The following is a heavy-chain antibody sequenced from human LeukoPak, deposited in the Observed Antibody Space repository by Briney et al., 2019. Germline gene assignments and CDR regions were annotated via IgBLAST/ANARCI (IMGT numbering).Heavy chain of an antibody. CDR3: ATTASSSWQIPQYYFDY. D-gene: IGHD6-13*01. CDR2: FDPEDGET. V-gene: IGHV1-24*01. Sequence: GASVKVSCKVSGYTLTELSMHWVRQAPGKGLEWMGGFDPEDGETIYAQKFQGRVTMTEDTSTDTAYMELSSLRSEDTAVYYCATTASSSWQIPQYYFDYWGQGTLVTVSS. CDR1: GYTLTELS. J-gene: IGHJ4*02.